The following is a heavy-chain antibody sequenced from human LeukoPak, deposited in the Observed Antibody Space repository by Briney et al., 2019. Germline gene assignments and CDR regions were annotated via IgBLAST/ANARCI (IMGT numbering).Heavy chain of an antibody. CDR2: IYYSGST. Sequence: SETLSLTCTVSGGSISSSSYYWGWIRQPPGKGLEWIGSIYYSGSTYYNPSLKSRVTISVDTSKNQFSLKLSSVTAANTAVYSCARLGYYDRSGSDYSGQGTLVTVSS. CDR3: ARLGYYDRSGSDY. J-gene: IGHJ4*02. D-gene: IGHD3-22*01. V-gene: IGHV4-39*01. CDR1: GGSISSSSYY.